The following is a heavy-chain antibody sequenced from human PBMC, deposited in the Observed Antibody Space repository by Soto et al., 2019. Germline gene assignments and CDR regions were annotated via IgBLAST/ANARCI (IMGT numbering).Heavy chain of an antibody. CDR1: GASISSGGYY. J-gene: IGHJ6*03. D-gene: IGHD2-2*01. CDR3: ARDVAGGDQRLWGKALGVEYYMDV. V-gene: IGHV4-31*11. CDR2: IYYSGST. Sequence: TLSLTCAVYGASISSGGYYWSWIRQHPGKGLEWIGYIYYSGSTYYNPSLKSRVTISVDTSKNQFSLKLSDGTAADTAVYYCARDVAGGDQRLWGKALGVEYYMDVWGKGTTVTVSS.